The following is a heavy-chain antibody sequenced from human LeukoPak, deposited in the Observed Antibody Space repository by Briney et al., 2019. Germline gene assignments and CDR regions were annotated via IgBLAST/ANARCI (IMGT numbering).Heavy chain of an antibody. D-gene: IGHD4-17*01. V-gene: IGHV3-30*03. CDR2: ISYDGSNK. J-gene: IGHJ1*01. CDR1: GFTFSSYG. Sequence: GGSLRLSCAASGFTFSSYGMHWVRQAPGKGLEWVAVISYDGSNKYYADSVKGRFTISRDNSKNTLYLQMNSLRAEDTAVYYCAREDPDYGDYEGWLYFQHWGQGTLVTVSS. CDR3: AREDPDYGDYEGWLYFQH.